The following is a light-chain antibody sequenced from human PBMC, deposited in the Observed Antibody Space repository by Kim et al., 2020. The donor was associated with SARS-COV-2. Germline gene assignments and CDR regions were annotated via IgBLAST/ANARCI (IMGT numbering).Light chain of an antibody. CDR1: RLGDRY. Sequence: SYELTQPPSVSVSPGQTATIACFGDRLGDRYVSWYQQKPGQSPVLVIYQDNKRPSGIPERLSGSSSENTSTLTISGTQSVDEADYYCQAWDSGTVVVFGGWTQLTVL. CDR2: QDN. V-gene: IGLV3-1*01. J-gene: IGLJ3*02. CDR3: QAWDSGTVVV.